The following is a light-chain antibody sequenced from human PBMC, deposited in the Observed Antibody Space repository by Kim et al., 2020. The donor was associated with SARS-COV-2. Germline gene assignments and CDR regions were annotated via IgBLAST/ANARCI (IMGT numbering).Light chain of an antibody. CDR1: CIVIGGYNS. Sequence: GQSVAIPCTVTCIVIGGYNSFSWFQQHPGKAPNLMIYDVRPRPSGVPDRLSGSKSDNTASLTISGLQAEDEADYYCCSYAGTYTLVFGGGTQLTVL. CDR2: DVR. V-gene: IGLV2-11*01. J-gene: IGLJ3*02. CDR3: CSYAGTYTLV.